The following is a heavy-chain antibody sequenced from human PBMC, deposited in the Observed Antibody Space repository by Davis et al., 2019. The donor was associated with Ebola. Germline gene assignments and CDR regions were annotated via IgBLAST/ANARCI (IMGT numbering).Heavy chain of an antibody. J-gene: IGHJ4*02. V-gene: IGHV3-21*04. Sequence: GESLKISCAASGFTFSDYYMSWVRQAPGKGLEWVSSISSSSSYIYYADSVKGRFTISRDNAKNSLYLQMNSLKTEDTAVYYCTCIAARPDDDYWGQGTLVTVSS. CDR3: TCIAARPDDDY. CDR1: GFTFSDYY. D-gene: IGHD6-6*01. CDR2: ISSSSSYI.